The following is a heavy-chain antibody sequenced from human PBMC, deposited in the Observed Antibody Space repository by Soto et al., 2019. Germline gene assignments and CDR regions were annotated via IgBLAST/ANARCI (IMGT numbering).Heavy chain of an antibody. V-gene: IGHV3-21*02. D-gene: IGHD3-10*01. CDR3: VRERGLSSFYGMDV. CDR2: ITSSSGHI. CDR1: GFTLTTYT. J-gene: IGHJ6*02. Sequence: EVQLVESGGGLVKPGGSLRLSCEASGFTLTTYTMNWVRQASGKGLEWVSSITSSSGHIYYADSVKGRFTISRDNARNSLYLQMNSLRAEDTAVYYCVRERGLSSFYGMDVWGQGTMVTVS.